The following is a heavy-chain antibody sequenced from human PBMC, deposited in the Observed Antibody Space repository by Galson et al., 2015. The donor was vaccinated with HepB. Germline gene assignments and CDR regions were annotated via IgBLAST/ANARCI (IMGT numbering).Heavy chain of an antibody. D-gene: IGHD3-10*01. Sequence: SVKVSCKASGYTFTSYDINWVRQATGQGLEWMGWMNPQNGNTGYAQKFQGRVTMTRNTAITTAYLELSSLTSEDTAVYYCARLGMLRSFDIWGQGTMVTVSS. J-gene: IGHJ3*02. CDR1: GYTFTSYD. V-gene: IGHV1-8*01. CDR3: ARLGMLRSFDI. CDR2: MNPQNGNT.